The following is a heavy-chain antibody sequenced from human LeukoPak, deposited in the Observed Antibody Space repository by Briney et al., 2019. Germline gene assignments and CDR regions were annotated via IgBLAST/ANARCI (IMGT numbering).Heavy chain of an antibody. J-gene: IGHJ3*01. V-gene: IGHV3-9*01. CDR3: AKDLAVGTTPRVYAFDV. CDR2: VNGNSDTI. Sequence: GRSLTLSCAASGFTFNDYAMHWVRQVPGKGLEWVGGVNGNSDTIAYGDSVKGRFTISRDNARNSLYLQMNSVRTEDTALYYCAKDLAVGTTPRVYAFDVWGQGTMVTVS. D-gene: IGHD1-26*01. CDR1: GFTFNDYA.